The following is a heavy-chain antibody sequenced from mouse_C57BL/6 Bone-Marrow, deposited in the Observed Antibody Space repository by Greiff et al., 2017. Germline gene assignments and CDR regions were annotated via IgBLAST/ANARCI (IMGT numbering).Heavy chain of an antibody. CDR1: GFTFSDYS. CDR3: ARGNWGVDD. Sequence: DVKLVESGGGLVQPGGSLKLSCAASGFTFSDYSIYWVRPTPAKRLEWVAYLSHGGGSPYYPDTVKGRFTIARDNAKNTLYRQMSRLKSEDTAMYYCARGNWGVDDWGQGTTLTVSS. D-gene: IGHD4-1*01. J-gene: IGHJ2*01. V-gene: IGHV5-12*01. CDR2: LSHGGGSP.